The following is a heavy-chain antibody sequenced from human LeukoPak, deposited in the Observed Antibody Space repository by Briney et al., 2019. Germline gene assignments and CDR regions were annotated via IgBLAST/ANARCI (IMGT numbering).Heavy chain of an antibody. CDR3: AKEEVDIVATTSFDY. V-gene: IGHV3-53*01. CDR2: IYSGGST. J-gene: IGHJ4*02. Sequence: GGSLRLSCAASGFTVSSNYMSWVRQAPGKGLEWVSVIYSGGSTYYADSVKGRFTISRDNSKNTLYLQMNSLRAEDTAVYYCAKEEVDIVATTSFDYWGQGTLVTVSS. D-gene: IGHD5-12*01. CDR1: GFTVSSNY.